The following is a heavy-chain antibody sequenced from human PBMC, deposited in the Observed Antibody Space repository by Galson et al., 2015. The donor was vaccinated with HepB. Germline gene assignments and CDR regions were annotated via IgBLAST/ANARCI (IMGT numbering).Heavy chain of an antibody. D-gene: IGHD1-1*01. J-gene: IGHJ2*01. CDR1: GFTFRSYA. Sequence: SLRLSCAASGFTFRSYAMHWVRQAPGKGLEWLAVISYDGSNKFYAESERGRLTISRDNLDNTLYLQVNSLRPDDTAVYYCARDLRTYTTIGDWYFDLWDRGTLVTVSS. CDR3: ARDLRTYTTIGDWYFDL. CDR2: ISYDGSNK. V-gene: IGHV3-30-3*01.